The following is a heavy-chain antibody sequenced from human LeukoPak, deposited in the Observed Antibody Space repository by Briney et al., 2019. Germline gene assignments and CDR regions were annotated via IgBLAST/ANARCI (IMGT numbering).Heavy chain of an antibody. CDR2: ISGSGGST. J-gene: IGHJ4*02. Sequence: PGGSLRLSCAASGFTFNNYAMNWVRQAPGKGLELVSVISGSGGSTHYADYVKGRFTISRDNSKDTLYLQMNSLRAEDTAVYYCAKGTGYTSSSGSELDYWGQGTLVTVSS. D-gene: IGHD6-6*01. V-gene: IGHV3-23*01. CDR3: AKGTGYTSSSGSELDY. CDR1: GFTFNNYA.